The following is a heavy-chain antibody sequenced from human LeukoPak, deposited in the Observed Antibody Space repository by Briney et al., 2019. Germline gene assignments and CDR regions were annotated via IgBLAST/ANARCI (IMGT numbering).Heavy chain of an antibody. CDR3: AKDQVWYRLLPDY. CDR2: ISGSGGST. D-gene: IGHD2-2*01. Sequence: GGSLRLSCAASGFTFSSYAMSWVRPAPGTGLEWVSAISGSGGSTYYADSVKGRFTISRDDSKNTLYLQMNSLRAEDTAVYYCAKDQVWYRLLPDYWGQGTLVTVSS. V-gene: IGHV3-23*01. J-gene: IGHJ4*02. CDR1: GFTFSSYA.